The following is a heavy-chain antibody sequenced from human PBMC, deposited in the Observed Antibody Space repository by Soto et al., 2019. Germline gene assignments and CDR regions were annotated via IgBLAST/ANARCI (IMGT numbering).Heavy chain of an antibody. CDR3: AHSMITWGGVSALDAFDI. V-gene: IGHV2-5*02. J-gene: IGHJ3*02. D-gene: IGHD3-16*01. CDR2: IYWDDDR. Sequence: SGPTLVNPTQTLTLTCSFSGFSLSTSRVGVAWIRQPPGKALEWLAIIYWDDDRRYSPSLKTRLAITKDTAKNQVVLTMTNLDPGDTATYYFAHSMITWGGVSALDAFDIWGQGTMVTVSS. CDR1: GFSLSTSRVG.